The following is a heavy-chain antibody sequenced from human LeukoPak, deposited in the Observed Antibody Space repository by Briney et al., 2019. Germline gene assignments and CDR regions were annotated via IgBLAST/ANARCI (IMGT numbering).Heavy chain of an antibody. V-gene: IGHV3-7*03. CDR1: GVTFSSDW. J-gene: IGHJ6*02. D-gene: IGHD3-16*01. CDR3: ARGGGLDV. Sequence: GGGLRLSCAASGVTFSSDWRKWGREGPGEGLEWVARINHDGNVNYYVDSLKGRFTLSRDNAKNSLYLQMSNLRAEDTAVYFCARGGGLDVWGQGATVTVSS. CDR2: INHDGNVN.